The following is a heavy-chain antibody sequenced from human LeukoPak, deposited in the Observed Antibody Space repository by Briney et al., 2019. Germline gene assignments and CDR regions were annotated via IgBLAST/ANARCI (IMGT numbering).Heavy chain of an antibody. V-gene: IGHV4-59*01. CDR3: ARGYSYGYYYYMDV. Sequence: PSETLSLTCTVSGGSISSYYWSWIRQPPGKGLEWIGYIYYSGSTNYNPSLKSRVTISVDTSENQFSLKLSSVTAADTAVYYCARGYSYGYYYYMDVWGKGTPVTVSS. CDR2: IYYSGST. CDR1: GGSISSYY. J-gene: IGHJ6*03. D-gene: IGHD5-18*01.